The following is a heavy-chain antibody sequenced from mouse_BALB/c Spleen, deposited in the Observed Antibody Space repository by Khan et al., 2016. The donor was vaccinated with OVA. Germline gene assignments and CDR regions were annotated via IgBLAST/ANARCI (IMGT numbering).Heavy chain of an antibody. V-gene: IGHV3-2*02. J-gene: IGHJ3*01. CDR1: GYSFTSEYI. D-gene: IGHD2-14*01. CDR2: ISYSGYT. Sequence: VQLLQSGPGLVKPSQSLYLSCTASGYSFTSEYIWNWIRKFPGNKLEWVCIISYSGYTRYNQSFKGRISFTRDKSTNKFFLQLNNVTSEDTATYDCAREANEQYDPFPYWGQGTLVTVSA. CDR3: AREANEQYDPFPY.